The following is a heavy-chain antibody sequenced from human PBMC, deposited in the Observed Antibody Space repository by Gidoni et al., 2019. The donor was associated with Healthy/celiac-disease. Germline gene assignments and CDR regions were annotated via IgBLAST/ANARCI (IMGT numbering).Heavy chain of an antibody. J-gene: IGHJ4*02. D-gene: IGHD5-12*01. CDR3: ARGDIVATPHPVDY. Sequence: EVQLVESGGGLVQPGGSLRLSCAASGFTFSSYSMNWVRQAPGKGLEWVSYISSSSSTIYYADSVKGRCTISRDNAKNSLYLQMNSLRDEDTAVYYCARGDIVATPHPVDYWGQGTLVTVSS. CDR2: ISSSSSTI. CDR1: GFTFSSYS. V-gene: IGHV3-48*02.